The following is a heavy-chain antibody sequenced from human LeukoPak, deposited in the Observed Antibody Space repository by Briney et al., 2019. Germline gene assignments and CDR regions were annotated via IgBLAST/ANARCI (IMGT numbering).Heavy chain of an antibody. J-gene: IGHJ4*02. CDR2: IIPIFGTA. CDR3: AREGVGLSQRHFDY. Sequence: GASVKVSCKASGGTFSSYAISWVRQAPGQGLEWMGGIIPIFGTANYAQKFQGRVTMTTDTSTSTAYMELRSLRSDDTAVYYCAREGVGLSQRHFDYWGQGTLVTVSS. V-gene: IGHV1-69*05. D-gene: IGHD3-3*01. CDR1: GGTFSSYA.